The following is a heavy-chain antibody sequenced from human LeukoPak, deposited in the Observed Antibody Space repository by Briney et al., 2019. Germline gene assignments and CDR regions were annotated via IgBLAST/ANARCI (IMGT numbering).Heavy chain of an antibody. CDR3: ARDAPSSSHFDY. D-gene: IGHD6-19*01. Sequence: SETLSLTCTVSGGSVSSGLNKWSWIRQPPGKELEWIGDISYSGSASYNPSLRSRVTISLDTSTNQFSLKLRSVTAADTAIYYCARDAPSSSHFDYWGQGTLVTVSS. CDR2: ISYSGSA. V-gene: IGHV4-61*01. CDR1: GGSVSSGLNK. J-gene: IGHJ4*02.